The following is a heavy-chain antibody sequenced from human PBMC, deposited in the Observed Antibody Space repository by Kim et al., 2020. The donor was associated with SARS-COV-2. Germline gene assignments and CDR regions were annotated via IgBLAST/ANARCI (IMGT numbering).Heavy chain of an antibody. CDR3: AKGPSGGKGMATTNRGSFDY. J-gene: IGHJ4*02. Sequence: RFTIPRDNSKNTLYLQMNSLRAEDTAVYYCAKGPSGGKGMATTNRGSFDYWGQGTLVTVSS. D-gene: IGHD1-1*01. V-gene: IGHV3-30*02.